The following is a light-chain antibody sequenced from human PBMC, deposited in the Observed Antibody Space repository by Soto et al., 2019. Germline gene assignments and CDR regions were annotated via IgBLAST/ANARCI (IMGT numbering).Light chain of an antibody. V-gene: IGKV1-6*01. Sequence: AIQMTQSPSSLSASVGDRVTITCRASRNIGNNLGWFQQVPGKAPKLLISAASNVHTGVPSRFGASGSGTDFTRTIRNMQPEDFGTYYCQQDSDYPFTFGPGTKVAIK. CDR2: AAS. J-gene: IGKJ3*01. CDR1: RNIGNN. CDR3: QQDSDYPFT.